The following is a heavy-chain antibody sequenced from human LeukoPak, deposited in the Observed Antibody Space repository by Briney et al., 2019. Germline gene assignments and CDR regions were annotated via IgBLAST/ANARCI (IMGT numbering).Heavy chain of an antibody. CDR2: ISYDGSNK. CDR1: GFTFNNYP. V-gene: IGHV3-30-3*01. Sequence: PGGSLRLSCAASGFTFNNYPMHWVRQAPGKGLEWVAVISYDGSNKYYADSVKGRFTISRNSSKNTLYLQMNSLRAEDTAVYYCARGGGNCLDYWGQGTLVAVSS. J-gene: IGHJ4*02. CDR3: ARGGGNCLDY. D-gene: IGHD3-16*01.